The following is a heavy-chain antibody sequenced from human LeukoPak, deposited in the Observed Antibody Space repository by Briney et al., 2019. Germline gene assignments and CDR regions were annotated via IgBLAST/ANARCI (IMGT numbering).Heavy chain of an antibody. J-gene: IGHJ4*02. D-gene: IGHD3-10*01. V-gene: IGHV1-69*06. CDR1: GDSFSSYA. CDR3: ARERVGRGGY. Sequence: SVKVSCKASGDSFSSYAISWVRQAPGQGLEWMGGIIPIFGTANYAQKFQGRVTITADKSTSTAYMELSSLRSEDTAVYYCARERVGRGGYWGQGTLVTVSS. CDR2: IIPIFGTA.